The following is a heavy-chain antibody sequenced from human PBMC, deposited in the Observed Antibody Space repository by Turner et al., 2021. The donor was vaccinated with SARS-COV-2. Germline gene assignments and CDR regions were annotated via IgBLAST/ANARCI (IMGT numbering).Heavy chain of an antibody. J-gene: IGHJ6*02. D-gene: IGHD3-22*01. Sequence: QVQLVQSGAEGKKPGASVKVTCKVSGYTLIELFMHWVRKAPGKGLEWMGGVDPEDGETINTQTSHGRVNMTEDTSTDTAYMELSSLRSEDTAVYYCAKAPANYYDSSGSKGFYYYYYGMDVWGQGTTVTVSS. V-gene: IGHV1-24*01. CDR1: GYTLIELF. CDR2: VDPEDGET. CDR3: AKAPANYYDSSGSKGFYYYYYGMDV.